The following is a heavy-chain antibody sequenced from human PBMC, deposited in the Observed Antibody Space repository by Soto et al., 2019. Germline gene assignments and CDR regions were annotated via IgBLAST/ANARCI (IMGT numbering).Heavy chain of an antibody. CDR3: AREFSNSPEAFDS. CDR1: GVSVISDKYY. Sequence: SETLSLTCRVSGVSVISDKYYWSWLRQPPGRGLDWIGYIYHTGSTNYNPSLNSRVTISVDTSRNQFSLKLNSVTAADTAVYYCAREFSNSPEAFDSWGQGTLVNVSS. D-gene: IGHD6-6*01. CDR2: IYHTGST. J-gene: IGHJ4*02. V-gene: IGHV4-61*01.